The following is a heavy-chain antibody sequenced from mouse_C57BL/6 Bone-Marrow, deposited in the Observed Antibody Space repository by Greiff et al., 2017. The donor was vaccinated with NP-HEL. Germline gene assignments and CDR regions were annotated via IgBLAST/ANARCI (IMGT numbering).Heavy chain of an antibody. Sequence: VKLMESGPGLVQPSQSLSITCTVSGFSLTSYGVHWVRQSPGKGLEWLGVIWSGGSTDYNAAFISRLSISKDNSKSQVFFKMNSLQADDTAIYYCARKDYDGRFYAMDYWGQGTSVTVSS. CDR2: IWSGGST. J-gene: IGHJ4*01. CDR1: GFSLTSYG. CDR3: ARKDYDGRFYAMDY. V-gene: IGHV2-2*01. D-gene: IGHD2-4*01.